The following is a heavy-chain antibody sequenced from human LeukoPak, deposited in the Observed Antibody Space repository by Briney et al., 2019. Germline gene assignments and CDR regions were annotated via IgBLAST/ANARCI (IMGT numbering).Heavy chain of an antibody. CDR2: IIPIFGTP. D-gene: IGHD3-10*01. J-gene: IGHJ6*02. V-gene: IGHV1-69*13. Sequence: ASVKVSCKASGGTFISYGISWVRQAPGQGLEWMGGIIPIFGTPNYAQKFQVRVTITADESTSTAYMELSRLRAEDTAVYYCARGSGTITMVRGVFYGMDVWGQGTTVTVSS. CDR1: GGTFISYG. CDR3: ARGSGTITMVRGVFYGMDV.